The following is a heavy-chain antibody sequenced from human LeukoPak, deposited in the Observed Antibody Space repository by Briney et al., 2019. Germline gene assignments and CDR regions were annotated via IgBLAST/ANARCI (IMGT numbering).Heavy chain of an antibody. J-gene: IGHJ1*01. V-gene: IGHV3-23*01. Sequence: PGGSLRLSCAASGLTFSSYAMSWVRQAPGKGLEWVSAISGSGVTTHYAGSVKGRFSISRDNSKNTLYLQMNSLRAEDTALYYCAKKVVVGATSPYSDFQDWGQGTLVTVSS. CDR1: GLTFSSYA. CDR3: AKKVVVGATSPYSDFQD. CDR2: ISGSGVTT. D-gene: IGHD1-26*01.